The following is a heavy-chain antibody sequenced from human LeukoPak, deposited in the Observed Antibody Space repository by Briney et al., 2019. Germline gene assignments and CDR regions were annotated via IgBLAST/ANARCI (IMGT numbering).Heavy chain of an antibody. J-gene: IGHJ3*02. CDR2: ISGSGGTT. Sequence: GGSLILSCAASGFTFSSYAMSWVRQSPGKGLEWVSGISGSGGTTHDVDSVKGRFTISRDNFENKLYLQMSSLRVEDTAEYYCAKGVYSTASGAFDIWGQGTMVTVSS. V-gene: IGHV3-23*01. CDR1: GFTFSSYA. D-gene: IGHD6-6*01. CDR3: AKGVYSTASGAFDI.